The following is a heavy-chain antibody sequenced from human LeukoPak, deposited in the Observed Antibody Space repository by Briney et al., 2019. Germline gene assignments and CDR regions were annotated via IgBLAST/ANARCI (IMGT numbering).Heavy chain of an antibody. CDR1: GFTFSSYE. CDR2: ISSSGSTI. D-gene: IGHD3-10*02. Sequence: GVSLRLSYAASGFTFSSYEMNWVRQAPGKGLEWVSYISSSGSTIYYADSVKGRFTISRDNAKNSLYLQMNSLRAEDTAVYYCAELGITMIGGVWGKGTTVTISS. CDR3: AELGITMIGGV. J-gene: IGHJ6*04. V-gene: IGHV3-48*03.